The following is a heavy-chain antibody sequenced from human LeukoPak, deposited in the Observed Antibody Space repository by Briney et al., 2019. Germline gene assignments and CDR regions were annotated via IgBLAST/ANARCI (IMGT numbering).Heavy chain of an antibody. D-gene: IGHD1-20*01. CDR2: SYYSGST. Sequence: SGTLSLTCAVSGGSISSSSYYWVWIPQPPGMGLEWIGSSYYSGSTYYNPSLKSRVTISVDTSKNQFSLKLSSVAAADTAVYYCARDNGSVAYNWNDAYPTIWGQGTMVTVSS. V-gene: IGHV4-39*07. CDR3: ARDNGSVAYNWNDAYPTI. J-gene: IGHJ3*02. CDR1: GGSISSSSYY.